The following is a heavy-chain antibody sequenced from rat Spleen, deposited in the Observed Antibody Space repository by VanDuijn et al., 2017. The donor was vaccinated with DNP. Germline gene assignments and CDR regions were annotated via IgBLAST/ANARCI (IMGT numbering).Heavy chain of an antibody. CDR1: GFTFSSYW. CDR2: IHTDGGTT. V-gene: IGHV5-58*01. J-gene: IGHJ1*01. D-gene: IGHD1-7*01. Sequence: EVQLVETGGGLVQPGRSLKLSCVASGFTFSSYWMYWIRQAPGKGLEWVASIHTDGGTTYYPDSVKGRFTISRDNAKSSLYLQMNSLKSEDTATYYCARALWVSWYFDFWGPGTMVTVSS. CDR3: ARALWVSWYFDF.